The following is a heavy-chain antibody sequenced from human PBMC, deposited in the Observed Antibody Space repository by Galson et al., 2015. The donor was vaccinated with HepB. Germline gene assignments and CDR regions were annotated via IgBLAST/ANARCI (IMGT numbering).Heavy chain of an antibody. Sequence: SLRLSCAGSGFIFRNYGINWVRQAPGKGLEWVSYISSGSTTIYHADSVKGRVTISRDHAKNSLYLQMNSLRAEDTAVYYCAREVGWLRDHYYYAMDVWGQGTPVTVSS. CDR3: AREVGWLRDHYYYAMDV. V-gene: IGHV3-48*01. D-gene: IGHD5-24*01. CDR2: ISSGSTTI. J-gene: IGHJ6*02. CDR1: GFIFRNYG.